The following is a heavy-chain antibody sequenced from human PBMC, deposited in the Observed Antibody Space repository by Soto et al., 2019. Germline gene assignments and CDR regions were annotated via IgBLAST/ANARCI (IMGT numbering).Heavy chain of an antibody. J-gene: IGHJ5*02. CDR2: ISASGGLK. D-gene: IGHD1-26*01. V-gene: IGHV3-23*01. CDR1: GFTFGSYG. CDR3: AREVGAPSGWLDP. Sequence: EVQLLESGGGLVQPGGSLRLSCAASGFTFGSYGMTWVRQAPGKGLECVSGISASGGLKYYADSVRGRFTVSRDNSKNILYLQMDNLRDEDTALYYCAREVGAPSGWLDPWGQGTQVTVSS.